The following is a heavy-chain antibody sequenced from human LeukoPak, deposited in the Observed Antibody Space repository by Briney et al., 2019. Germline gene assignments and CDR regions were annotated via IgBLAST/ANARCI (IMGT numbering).Heavy chain of an antibody. Sequence: PGGSLRLSCAASRFTFSGYRMHWVHQAQGKGLKGEAAISYEGSTKYYADPVKGRSTISRDNSKNTLYLQMNSLRAEDPAVYYCAKDFRYYDSSGYYLGEYFDYWGQGTLVTVSS. CDR2: ISYEGSTK. CDR1: RFTFSGYR. V-gene: IGHV3-30*18. D-gene: IGHD3-22*01. J-gene: IGHJ4*02. CDR3: AKDFRYYDSSGYYLGEYFDY.